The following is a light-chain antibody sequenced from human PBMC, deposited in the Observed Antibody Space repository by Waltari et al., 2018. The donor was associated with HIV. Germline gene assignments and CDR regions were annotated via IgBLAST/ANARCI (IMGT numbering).Light chain of an antibody. CDR3: CSYAGIYTGV. CDR1: SSDVGGYSF. V-gene: IGLV2-11*01. J-gene: IGLJ3*02. CDR2: DVS. Sequence: QSALTQPPSVSGSPGQSVTISCTGPSSDVGGYSFVSWYQQLPGKAPRLMIYDVSKRSPGVPDRFSGSKSGNTASLTISGLQADDEADYYCCSYAGIYTGVFGGGTKLTVL.